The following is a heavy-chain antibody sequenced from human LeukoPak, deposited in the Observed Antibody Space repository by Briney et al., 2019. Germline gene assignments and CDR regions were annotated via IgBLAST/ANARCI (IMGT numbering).Heavy chain of an antibody. V-gene: IGHV4-39*07. CDR2: INHRGST. CDR1: GGSICSGGYY. D-gene: IGHD1-20*01. CDR3: ARVVHLNWNDDNGAFDI. J-gene: IGHJ3*02. Sequence: PSETLSLTCTVSGGSICSGGYYWSCIRQPPGKGLGWIGEINHRGSTNYNPSLKSRVTIAVDTSKNQFSLKLSSVTAADTAVYYCARVVHLNWNDDNGAFDIWGQGTMVTVSS.